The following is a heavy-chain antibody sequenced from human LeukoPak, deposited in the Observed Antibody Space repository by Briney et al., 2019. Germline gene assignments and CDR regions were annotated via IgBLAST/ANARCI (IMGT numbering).Heavy chain of an antibody. V-gene: IGHV3-7*05. CDR1: GFTFSSYW. CDR3: ARGINTLDY. D-gene: IGHD2-15*01. J-gene: IGHJ4*02. CDR2: IKQDGSEK. Sequence: PGGSPRLSCAASGFTFSSYWMSWVRQAPGKGLEWVANIKQDGSEKYYVDSVKGRFTISRDNAKSSLYLQVNSLRAEDTAVYYCARGINTLDYWGQGTLVTVSS.